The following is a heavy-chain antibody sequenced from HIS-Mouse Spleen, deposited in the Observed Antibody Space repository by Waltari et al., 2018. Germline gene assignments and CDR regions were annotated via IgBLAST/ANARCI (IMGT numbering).Heavy chain of an antibody. CDR2: MNPNSGNT. V-gene: IGHV1-8*01. CDR1: GYTFTSYD. J-gene: IGHJ3*02. D-gene: IGHD2-15*01. Sequence: QVQLVQSGAEVKKPGASVKVSCKASGYTFTSYDINWVRQATGQGLEWMGWMNPNSGNTGYAQKFQGRVTMTRNTSISTAYMELSSLRSEDTAVYYCARAGYCSGGSCYAFDIWGQGTMVTVSS. CDR3: ARAGYCSGGSCYAFDI.